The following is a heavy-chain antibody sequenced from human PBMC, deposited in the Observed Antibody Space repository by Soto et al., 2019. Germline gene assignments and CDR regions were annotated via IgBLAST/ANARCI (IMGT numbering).Heavy chain of an antibody. J-gene: IGHJ3*02. V-gene: IGHV1-58*02. D-gene: IGHD2-2*01. CDR3: AADPRRYCSSTSCPNDAFDI. CDR1: GFTFTSSA. Sequence: ASVKVSCKASGFTFTSSAMQWVRQARGQRLEWIGWIVVGSGNTNYAQKFQERVTITRDMSTSTAYMELSSLRSEDTAVYYCAADPRRYCSSTSCPNDAFDIWGQGTMVTVSS. CDR2: IVVGSGNT.